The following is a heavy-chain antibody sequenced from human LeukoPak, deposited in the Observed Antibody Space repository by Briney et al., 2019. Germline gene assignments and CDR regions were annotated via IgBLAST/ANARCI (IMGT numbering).Heavy chain of an antibody. CDR3: ARDNPFGELLRPPPYGMDV. CDR2: INTNTGNP. D-gene: IGHD3-10*01. J-gene: IGHJ6*04. V-gene: IGHV7-4-1*02. CDR1: GYTFTSYA. Sequence: ASVKVSCKASGYTFTSYAMNWVRQAPGQGLEWMGWINTNTGNPTYAQGFTGRFVFSLDTSVSTAYLQISSLKAEDTAVYYCARDNPFGELLRPPPYGMDVWXXGTXVXVSS.